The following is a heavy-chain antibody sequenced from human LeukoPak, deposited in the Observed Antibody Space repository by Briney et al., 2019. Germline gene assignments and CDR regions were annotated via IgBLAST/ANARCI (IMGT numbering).Heavy chain of an antibody. D-gene: IGHD3-10*01. V-gene: IGHV4-39*07. Sequence: MSSETLSLTCTVSGGSISSSSYYWGWIRQPPGKGLEWIGTIYYSGSTYYNPSLKSRVTISVDTSKNQFSLKLSSVTAADTAVYYCARPLPIFNYGSGSYIEWGQGTLVTVSS. CDR1: GGSISSSSYY. CDR2: IYYSGST. J-gene: IGHJ4*02. CDR3: ARPLPIFNYGSGSYIE.